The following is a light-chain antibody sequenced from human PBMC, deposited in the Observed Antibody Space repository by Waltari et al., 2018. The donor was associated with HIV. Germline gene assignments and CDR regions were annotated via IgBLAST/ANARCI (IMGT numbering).Light chain of an antibody. V-gene: IGKV1-5*03. CDR1: QSISSW. Sequence: DILMTQSPSILSASVGDRVIITCRASQSISSWLAWYQHKPGTAPKLLIYKASVLEGGVPPSVSGSGSGTEFTLNSTNLQPDDFATYYCQHYRSSPYTFGQGTNLEIK. CDR3: QHYRSSPYT. CDR2: KAS. J-gene: IGKJ2*01.